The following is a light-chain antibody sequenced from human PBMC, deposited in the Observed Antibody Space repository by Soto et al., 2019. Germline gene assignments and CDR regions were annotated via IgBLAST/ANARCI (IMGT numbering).Light chain of an antibody. CDR2: ENN. CDR1: SSNIGSDF. CDR3: AAWDTSLSGGV. V-gene: IGLV1-51*02. Sequence: SVLTEPPSVSAAPGQKVTISCSGSSSNIGSDFVSWYQQLPGTAPQLLIYENNKRPSGIPDRFSGSKSATSATLGITGLQTGDEADYYCAAWDTSLSGGVFGGGTKLTVL. J-gene: IGLJ3*02.